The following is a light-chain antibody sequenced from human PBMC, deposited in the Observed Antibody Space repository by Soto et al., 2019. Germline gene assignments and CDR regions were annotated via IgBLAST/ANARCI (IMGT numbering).Light chain of an antibody. Sequence: PGARVTLSCRASQNVDNAVAWYQQKYGQPPRLLIYAASTRATGVPDRFRGSGSGTDFTLTISSLQSEDFAVYYCQQYDIWASFGGGSRVDFK. CDR2: AAS. CDR3: QQYDIWAS. V-gene: IGKV3-15*01. J-gene: IGKJ4*01. CDR1: QNVDNA.